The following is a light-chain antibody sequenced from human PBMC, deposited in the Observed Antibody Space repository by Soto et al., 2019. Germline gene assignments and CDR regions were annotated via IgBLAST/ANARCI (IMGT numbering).Light chain of an antibody. Sequence: EIVLTQSPGTLSLSPGERATLSCGASQSVSGRSLAWYQQKPGQAPRLLIYAASTRATGIPDKFSGSGSGTDFTLTINRLDPEDFDVYFCQQYVNSPCTFGQGTKVDIK. CDR3: QQYVNSPCT. CDR1: QSVSGRS. CDR2: AAS. J-gene: IGKJ2*02. V-gene: IGKV3-20*01.